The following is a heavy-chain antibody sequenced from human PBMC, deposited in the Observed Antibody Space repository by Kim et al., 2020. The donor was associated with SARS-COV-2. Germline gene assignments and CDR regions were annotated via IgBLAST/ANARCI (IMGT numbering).Heavy chain of an antibody. Sequence: SETLSLTCTVSGGSISSSSGYYWGWLRQPPGKGLAWIGDLYYGGSTYYNPSLKSRVTIAADTSKNQFSLNLSSVTAADTAVYYCARRGTRAMSPLLDPSGQGTLISVSS. CDR3: ARRGTRAMSPLLDP. CDR2: LYYGGST. J-gene: IGHJ5*02. D-gene: IGHD3-16*01. V-gene: IGHV4-39*01. CDR1: GGSISSSSGYY.